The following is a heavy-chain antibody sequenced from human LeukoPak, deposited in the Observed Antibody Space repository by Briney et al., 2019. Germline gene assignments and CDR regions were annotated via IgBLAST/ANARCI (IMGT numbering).Heavy chain of an antibody. J-gene: IGHJ4*02. CDR3: ATADKWELLPTNDC. V-gene: IGHV1-24*01. D-gene: IGHD1-26*01. CDR1: GYTLTELS. CDR2: FDPEDGET. Sequence: ASVKVSCKVSGYTLTELSMHWVRQAPGKGLEWMGGFDPEDGETIYAQKFQGRVTMTEDTSTDTAYMELSSLRSEDTAVYYCATADKWELLPTNDCWGQGTLVTVSS.